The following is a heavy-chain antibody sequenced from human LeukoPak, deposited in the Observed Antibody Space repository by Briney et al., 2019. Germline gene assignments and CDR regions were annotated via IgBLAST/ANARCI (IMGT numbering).Heavy chain of an antibody. CDR1: GFTFSSYA. V-gene: IGHV4-59*01. Sequence: GSLRLSCAASGFTFSSYAMSWIRQPPGKGLEWIGYIYYSGSTNYNPSLKSRVTISVDTSKNQFSLKLRSATAADTAVYYCARTMKGDFWSGYSYYYYYYMDVWGKGTTVTVSS. CDR2: IYYSGST. J-gene: IGHJ6*03. CDR3: ARTMKGDFWSGYSYYYYYYMDV. D-gene: IGHD3-3*01.